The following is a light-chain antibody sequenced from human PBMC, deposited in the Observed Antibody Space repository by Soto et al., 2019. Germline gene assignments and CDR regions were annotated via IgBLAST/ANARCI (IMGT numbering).Light chain of an antibody. CDR1: ASDVGAYNY. CDR2: EVR. Sequence: QSLLSHPASVCWSTGDSITISCTGIASDVGAYNYVSWYQHHPDKAPKLMIYEVRNRPSGVSNRFSGSKSVNTASLTISGLQPEDEADYYCGSYATSDTFVFGTGTKVTVL. V-gene: IGLV2-14*01. CDR3: GSYATSDTFV. J-gene: IGLJ1*01.